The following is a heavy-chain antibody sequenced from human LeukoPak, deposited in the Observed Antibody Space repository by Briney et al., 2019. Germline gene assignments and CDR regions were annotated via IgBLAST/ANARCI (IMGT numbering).Heavy chain of an antibody. CDR2: IIPIFGTA. V-gene: IGHV1-69*13. D-gene: IGHD3-16*02. J-gene: IGHJ5*02. Sequence: SVKVSCKASGYTFTSYYMHWMRQAPGQGLEWMGGIIPIFGTANYAQKFQGRVTITADESTSTAYMELSSLRSEDTAVYYCARGQPTYDYVWGSYRENWFDPWGQGTLVTVSS. CDR1: GYTFTSYY. CDR3: ARGQPTYDYVWGSYRENWFDP.